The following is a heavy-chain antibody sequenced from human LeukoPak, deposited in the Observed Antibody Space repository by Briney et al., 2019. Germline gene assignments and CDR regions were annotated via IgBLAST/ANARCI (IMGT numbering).Heavy chain of an antibody. Sequence: GSSVEVSCKASGGTFSSYAISWVRQAPGQGLEWMGGIIPIFGTANYAQKFQGRVTITTDESTSTAYMELSSLRSEDTAVYYCAREIGAEGFGFDYWGQGTLVTVSS. CDR3: AREIGAEGFGFDY. CDR1: GGTFSSYA. V-gene: IGHV1-69*05. J-gene: IGHJ4*02. D-gene: IGHD3-10*01. CDR2: IIPIFGTA.